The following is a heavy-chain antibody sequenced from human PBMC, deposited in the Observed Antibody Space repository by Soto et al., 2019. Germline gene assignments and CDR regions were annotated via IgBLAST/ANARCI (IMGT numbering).Heavy chain of an antibody. D-gene: IGHD6-13*01. Sequence: EVQLLESGGGLVQPGGSLRLSCAASGFTFSGYAMSWVRQAPGKGLEWVSAIGSGSPFYADSVKGGFTISRDNANSMLYLQMDSLRASDTAVYFCSQDLGSSWYHYNSFAPGGQGTLVTVSS. CDR2: IGSGSP. CDR3: SQDLGSSWYHYNSFAP. CDR1: GFTFSGYA. V-gene: IGHV3-23*01. J-gene: IGHJ5*02.